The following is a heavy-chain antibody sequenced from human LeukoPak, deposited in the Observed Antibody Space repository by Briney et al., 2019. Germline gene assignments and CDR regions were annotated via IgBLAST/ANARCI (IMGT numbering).Heavy chain of an antibody. J-gene: IGHJ5*02. CDR3: ARDHRRYYYDSSGGTWFDP. Sequence: PSETLSLTCTVSGGSISSYYWSWIRQPAGKGLEWIGRIYTSGSTNYNPSLKSRVTMSLDTSKNQFSLKLSSVTAADTAVYYCARDHRRYYYDSSGGTWFDPWGQGTLVTVSS. D-gene: IGHD3-22*01. V-gene: IGHV4-4*07. CDR1: GGSISSYY. CDR2: IYTSGST.